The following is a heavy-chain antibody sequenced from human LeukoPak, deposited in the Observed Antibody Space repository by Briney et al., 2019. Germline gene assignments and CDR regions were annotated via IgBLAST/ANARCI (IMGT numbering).Heavy chain of an antibody. CDR2: INPSGGST. CDR3: ARDLGFVDTAMDLDY. V-gene: IGHV1-46*01. J-gene: IGHJ4*02. D-gene: IGHD5-18*01. Sequence: ASVKVSCKASGGTFSSYAISWVRQAPGQGLEWMGIINPSGGSTSYAQKFQGRVTMTRDTSTSTVYVELSSLRSEDTAVYYCARDLGFVDTAMDLDYWGQGTLVTVSS. CDR1: GGTFSSYA.